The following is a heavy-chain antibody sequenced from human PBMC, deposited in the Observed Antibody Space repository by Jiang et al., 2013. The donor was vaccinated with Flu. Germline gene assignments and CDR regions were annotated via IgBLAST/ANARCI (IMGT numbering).Heavy chain of an antibody. CDR2: IGTAGDT. D-gene: IGHD3-16*01. V-gene: IGHV3-13*01. CDR3: ARGHVGGAES. Sequence: VQLVESGGGLVHPGGSLRLSCAASGFTFSYNDMHWVRQTTGKGLEWVSTIGTAGDTYYPDSVKGRFTISRENAKNSLYLQMNSLRAGDTAVYYCARGHVGGAESWGRGTLVTVSS. CDR1: GFTFSYND. J-gene: IGHJ5*02.